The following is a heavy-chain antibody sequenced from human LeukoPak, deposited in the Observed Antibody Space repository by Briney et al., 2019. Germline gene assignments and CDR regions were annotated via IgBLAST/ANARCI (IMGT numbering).Heavy chain of an antibody. J-gene: IGHJ3*01. CDR1: GSTFSNFD. Sequence: TGGSLRLSCATSGSTFSNFDLHWVRQATGEGLEWVSAIGTAGDTYYPDSVKGRFTISRDNAKNSFYLQVNNLRVGVTAVYYCSRGGAPAGYAYDVWGHGTVVTVSS. D-gene: IGHD6-13*01. CDR2: IGTAGDT. CDR3: SRGGAPAGYAYDV. V-gene: IGHV3-13*01.